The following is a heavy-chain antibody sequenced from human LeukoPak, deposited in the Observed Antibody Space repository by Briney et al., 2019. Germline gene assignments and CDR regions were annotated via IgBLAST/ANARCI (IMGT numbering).Heavy chain of an antibody. CDR1: GFTFSSYA. CDR3: AKDSPYYDFWSSYYGPNPFDY. D-gene: IGHD3-3*01. V-gene: IGHV3-23*01. Sequence: AGGSLRLSCAASGFTFSSYAMSWVRRAPGKGQGWVSAISGSGGSTYYADSVKGRFTISRDNSKNTLYLQMNSLRAEDTAVYYCAKDSPYYDFWSSYYGPNPFDYWGQGTLVTVSS. J-gene: IGHJ4*02. CDR2: ISGSGGST.